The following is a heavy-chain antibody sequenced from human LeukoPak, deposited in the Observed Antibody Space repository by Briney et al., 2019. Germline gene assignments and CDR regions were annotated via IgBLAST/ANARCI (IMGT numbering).Heavy chain of an antibody. J-gene: IGHJ4*02. V-gene: IGHV3-30*18. Sequence: GGSLRLSCAASGFTFSSYGMHWVRQAPGKGLEWVAVISYDGSNKYYADSVKGRFTISRDNSKNTLYLQMNSLRAEDTAVYYCAKDQIVGATKGIYYFDYWGREPWSPSPQ. CDR1: GFTFSSYG. CDR2: ISYDGSNK. CDR3: AKDQIVGATKGIYYFDY. D-gene: IGHD1-26*01.